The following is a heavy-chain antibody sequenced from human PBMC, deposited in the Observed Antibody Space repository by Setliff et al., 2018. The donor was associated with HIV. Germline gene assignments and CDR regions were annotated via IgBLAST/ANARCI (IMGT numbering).Heavy chain of an antibody. CDR1: GGSITYSSYY. CDR3: VRPGHWYIPWYFDY. CDR2: MDSSGNT. V-gene: IGHV4-39*07. D-gene: IGHD1-20*01. J-gene: IGHJ4*02. Sequence: SETLSLTCTVSGGSITYSSYYWGWIRQPQGKGLEWIGSMDSSGNTYYSPSLRSRVTLSLETSKNHISLHLSSVTAADTAVYYCVRPGHWYIPWYFDYWGQGALVTVSS.